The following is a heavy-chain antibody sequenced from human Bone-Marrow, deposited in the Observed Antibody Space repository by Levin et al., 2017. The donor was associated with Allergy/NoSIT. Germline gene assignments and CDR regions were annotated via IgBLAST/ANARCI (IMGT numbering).Heavy chain of an antibody. CDR1: GFTFSGSA. V-gene: IGHV3-73*01. Sequence: GGSLRLSCAASGFTFSGSAMHWVRQASGKGLEWVGRIRSKANSYATAYAASVKGRFTISRDDSKNTAYLQMNSLKTEDTAVYYCRLTLDAFDIWGQGTMVTVSS. CDR2: IRSKANSYAT. D-gene: IGHD1-14*01. J-gene: IGHJ3*02. CDR3: RLTLDAFDI.